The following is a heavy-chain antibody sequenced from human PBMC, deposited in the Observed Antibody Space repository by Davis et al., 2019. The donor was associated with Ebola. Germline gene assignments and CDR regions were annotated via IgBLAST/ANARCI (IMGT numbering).Heavy chain of an antibody. Sequence: ASVKVSCKASGYTFTSYGISWVRQAPGQGLEWMGWISAYNGNTNYAQKLQGRVTMTTDTSTSTAYMELRSLRPDDTAVYYCARDVSVRSVGAPSRFYYWGQGTLVTVSS. CDR3: ARDVSVRSVGAPSRFYY. D-gene: IGHD1-26*01. V-gene: IGHV1-18*01. J-gene: IGHJ4*02. CDR1: GYTFTSYG. CDR2: ISAYNGNT.